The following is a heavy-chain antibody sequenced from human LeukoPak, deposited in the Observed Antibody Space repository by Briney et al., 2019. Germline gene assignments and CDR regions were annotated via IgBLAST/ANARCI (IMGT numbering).Heavy chain of an antibody. J-gene: IGHJ3*02. Sequence: SETLSLTCTVSGGSISSYYWSWIRQPAGKGLEWIGRIYTSGSTNYNPSLNSRVTMSVDTSKNQFSLELSSVTAADTAVYYCARDLHYYDSSGLLEDIWGQGTMVTVSS. CDR3: ARDLHYYDSSGLLEDI. CDR1: GGSISSYY. V-gene: IGHV4-4*07. D-gene: IGHD3-22*01. CDR2: IYTSGST.